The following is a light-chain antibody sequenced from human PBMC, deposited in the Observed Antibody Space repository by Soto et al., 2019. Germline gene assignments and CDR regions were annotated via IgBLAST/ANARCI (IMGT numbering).Light chain of an antibody. CDR2: GAS. CDR3: QQYGRSPPNT. Sequence: EIVLTQSTATLSVSPGERATLSCRASQSVSSNLAWYQQKPGQAPRLLIYGASSRATGIPDRFSGSGSGTDFTLTISRLEPEDFAVYYCQQYGRSPPNTFGGGTKVDIK. V-gene: IGKV3-20*01. J-gene: IGKJ4*01. CDR1: QSVSSN.